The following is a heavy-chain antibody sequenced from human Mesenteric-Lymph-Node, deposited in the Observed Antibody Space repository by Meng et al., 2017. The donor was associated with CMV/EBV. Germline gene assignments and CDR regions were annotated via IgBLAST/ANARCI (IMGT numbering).Heavy chain of an antibody. Sequence: SETLSLTCDVSGGSISSSNWWSWVRQPPGKGLEWIGEIYHSGSTNYNPSLKSRVTISVDKSKNQFSLKLTSVTAADTAVYYCARDEDYASHMGFDYWGHGTLVTVSS. CDR1: GGSISSSNW. J-gene: IGHJ4*01. D-gene: IGHD3-16*01. CDR2: IYHSGST. V-gene: IGHV4-4*02. CDR3: ARDEDYASHMGFDY.